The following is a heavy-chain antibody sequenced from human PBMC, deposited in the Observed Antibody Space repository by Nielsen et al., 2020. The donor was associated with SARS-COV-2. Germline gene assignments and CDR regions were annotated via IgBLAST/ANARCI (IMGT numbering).Heavy chain of an antibody. J-gene: IGHJ3*02. CDR2: INPNSGGT. Sequence: ASVKVSCKASGYTFTGYYMHWVRQAPGQGLEWMGRINPNSGGTNYAQKFQGRVTMTRDTSISTAYMGLSRLRSDDTAVYYCARGYCTNGVCIVFDIWGQGTMVTVSS. CDR3: ARGYCTNGVCIVFDI. CDR1: GYTFTGYY. V-gene: IGHV1-2*06. D-gene: IGHD2-8*01.